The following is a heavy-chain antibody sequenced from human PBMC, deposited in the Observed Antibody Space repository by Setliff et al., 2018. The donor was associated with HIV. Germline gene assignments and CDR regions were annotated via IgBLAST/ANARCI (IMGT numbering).Heavy chain of an antibody. D-gene: IGHD1-26*01. J-gene: IGHJ1*01. V-gene: IGHV4-38-2*02. CDR2: IHDSGRT. CDR3: ARDPKCYYKYFQY. Sequence: LETLSLTCGVSGYSLTSGYYWGWIRQPPGKGLEWIGSIHDSGRTYYNPSLKSRVTISVDTSKNQFSLKLSSVTAADTAVYYCARDPKCYYKYFQYWGPGTLVTVSS. CDR1: GYSLTSGYY.